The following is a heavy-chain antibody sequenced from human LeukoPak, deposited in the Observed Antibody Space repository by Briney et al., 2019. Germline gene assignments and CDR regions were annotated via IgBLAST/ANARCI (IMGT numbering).Heavy chain of an antibody. CDR1: GFTFSSYG. CDR2: IRYDGSNK. Sequence: GGSLRLSCAASGFTFSSYGMHWVRQAPGKGLEWVAFIRYDGSNKYYADSVKGRFTISRDNSKNTLYLQMNSLRAEDTAVYYCAKAPPSSSYAFDIWGQGTMVTVSS. V-gene: IGHV3-30*02. CDR3: AKAPPSSSYAFDI. J-gene: IGHJ3*02. D-gene: IGHD6-13*01.